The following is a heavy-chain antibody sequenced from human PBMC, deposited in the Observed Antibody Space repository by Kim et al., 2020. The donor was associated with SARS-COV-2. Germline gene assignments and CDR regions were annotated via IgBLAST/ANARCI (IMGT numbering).Heavy chain of an antibody. V-gene: IGHV4-39*01. Sequence: SETLSLTCTLSGGSISSSSYFWGWIRQPPGKGLEWIGSIYFSGSTYYNPSLKSRVTISVDTSSNKFSLKLSSVTAADTAVYYCARQSKTSDAPSDNWGQGTLVTVSS. CDR2: IYFSGST. J-gene: IGHJ4*02. CDR3: ARQSKTSDAPSDN. D-gene: IGHD2-2*01. CDR1: GGSISSSSYF.